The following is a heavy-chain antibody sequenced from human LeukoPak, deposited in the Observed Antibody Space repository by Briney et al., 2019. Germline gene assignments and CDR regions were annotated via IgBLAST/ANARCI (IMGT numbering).Heavy chain of an antibody. CDR2: INPNSGGT. J-gene: IGHJ4*02. Sequence: GASVKVSCKASGYTFSGYYMHWVRQAPGQGLEWMGWINPNSGGTNYAQTFQGRVTMTRDTSISTAYMELSRLRSDDTAMYYCARVLTGDSDYWGQGTLVTVSS. D-gene: IGHD7-27*01. CDR3: ARVLTGDSDY. V-gene: IGHV1-2*02. CDR1: GYTFSGYY.